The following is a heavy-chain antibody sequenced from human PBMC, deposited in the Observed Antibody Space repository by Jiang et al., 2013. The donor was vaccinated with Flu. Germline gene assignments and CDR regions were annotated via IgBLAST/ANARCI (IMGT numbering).Heavy chain of an antibody. CDR2: MYNDGRT. CDR1: GLTFSNYA. V-gene: IGHV3-NL1*01. J-gene: IGHJ4*02. Sequence: SGGGVVQPAKSLRLSCAASGLTFSNYAMHWVRQAPGRGLEWVSIMYNDGRTYYSESVKGRFTISRDTSKNTLYLQMKRLRAEDTAVYYCAGGDFDYWGQGTLVTVSS. CDR3: AGGDFDY.